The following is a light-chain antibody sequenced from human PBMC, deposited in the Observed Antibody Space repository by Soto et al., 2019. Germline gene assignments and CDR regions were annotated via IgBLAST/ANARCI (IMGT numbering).Light chain of an antibody. Sequence: DIQMTQSPSTLSASVGDTVTITCRASESIDNWLAWYQQKPGKAPKLLNFAASTLVRGVPSRFSGRGSGTEFTLTISSLQADDYATFYCQQYHTDWTFGQGTKVDIK. V-gene: IGKV1-5*01. CDR2: AAS. J-gene: IGKJ1*01. CDR3: QQYHTDWT. CDR1: ESIDNW.